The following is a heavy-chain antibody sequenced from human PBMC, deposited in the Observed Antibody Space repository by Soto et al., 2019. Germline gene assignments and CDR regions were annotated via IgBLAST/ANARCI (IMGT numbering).Heavy chain of an antibody. CDR2: IYASGSP. V-gene: IGHV4-59*01. CDR3: ARGVGSSPPRY. J-gene: IGHJ4*02. D-gene: IGHD1-26*01. Sequence: SETLSLTCTISGGSISVYYWSWIRQSPGQALEWIGYIYASGSPYYNPSPRSRVLISADTSKNQVSLELTSATAADTAVYFCARGVGSSPPRYWGRGTLVTRLL. CDR1: GGSISVYY.